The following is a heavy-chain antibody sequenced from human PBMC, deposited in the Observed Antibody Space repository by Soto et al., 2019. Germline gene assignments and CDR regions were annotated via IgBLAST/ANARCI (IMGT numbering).Heavy chain of an antibody. Sequence: EVQLVESGGGLVQPGGSLRLSCAASGFTFSSYSMNWVRQAPGKGLEWVSYISSSSSTIYYADSVKGRFTISRDNAKNSLYPQMNSLRDEDTAVYYCARDLDDSSGYITGTFDPWGQGTLVTVSS. CDR2: ISSSSSTI. D-gene: IGHD3-22*01. CDR3: ARDLDDSSGYITGTFDP. CDR1: GFTFSSYS. V-gene: IGHV3-48*02. J-gene: IGHJ5*02.